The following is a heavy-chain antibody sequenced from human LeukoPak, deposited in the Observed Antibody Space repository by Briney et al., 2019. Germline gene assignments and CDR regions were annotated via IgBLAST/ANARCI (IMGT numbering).Heavy chain of an antibody. CDR3: ARSHSRVVVAATPFGY. CDR2: INPNSGGT. V-gene: IGHV1-2*02. J-gene: IGHJ4*02. Sequence: ASVKVSCKASGYTFTGYYMHWVRQAPGQGLEWMGWINPNSGGTNYALKFQGRVTMTRDTSISTAYMELSRLRSDDTAVYYCARSHSRVVVAATPFGYWGQGTLVTVSS. CDR1: GYTFTGYY. D-gene: IGHD2-15*01.